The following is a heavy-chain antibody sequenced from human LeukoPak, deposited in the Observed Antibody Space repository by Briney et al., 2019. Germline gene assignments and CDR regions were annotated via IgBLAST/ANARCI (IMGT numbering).Heavy chain of an antibody. J-gene: IGHJ6*03. D-gene: IGHD3-10*01. V-gene: IGHV3-48*03. CDR1: GFTFSSYE. CDR3: AKGTMVRGEFYYYFYMDV. Sequence: HPGGSLRLSCAASGFTFSSYEMNWVRQAPGKGLEWVSYISSSGSTIYYADSVKGRFTISRDNAKNSLYLQMNSLRAEDTAVYYCAKGTMVRGEFYYYFYMDVWGKGTTVTISS. CDR2: ISSSGSTI.